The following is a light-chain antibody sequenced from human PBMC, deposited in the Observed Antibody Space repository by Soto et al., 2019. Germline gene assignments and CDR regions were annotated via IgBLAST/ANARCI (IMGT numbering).Light chain of an antibody. CDR3: HQYNRPWT. CDR1: QSISSW. CDR2: DAS. Sequence: DIQMTQSPSTLSASVGDRVTITCRASQSISSWLAWYQQKPGKAPKLLIYDASSLESGVPSRFSGSGSGTEFTLTISSLQPDDFATYYCHQYNRPWTFGQGTKVEIK. J-gene: IGKJ1*01. V-gene: IGKV1-5*01.